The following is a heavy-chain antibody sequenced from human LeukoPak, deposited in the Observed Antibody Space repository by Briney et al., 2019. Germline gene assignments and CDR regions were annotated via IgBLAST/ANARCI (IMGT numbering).Heavy chain of an antibody. CDR2: IYYSGST. CDR1: GGSLSSGGYY. CDR3: ARDTGSGWSHWFDP. D-gene: IGHD6-19*01. V-gene: IGHV4-31*03. J-gene: IGHJ5*02. Sequence: SETLSLTCTVSGGSLSSGGYYWSWIRQHPGKGLEWIGYIYYSGSTYYNPSLKSRVTISIDTSKNQFSLNLSSVTAADTAVYYCARDTGSGWSHWFDPWGQGTLVTVSS.